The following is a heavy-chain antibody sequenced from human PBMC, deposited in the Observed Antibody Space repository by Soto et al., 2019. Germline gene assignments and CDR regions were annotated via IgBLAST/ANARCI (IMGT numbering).Heavy chain of an antibody. CDR2: ISGGGTTV. CDR3: ARDREPSVYHGMAV. J-gene: IGHJ6*02. Sequence: LRLSCAASGFSVSDFYMSWTRQAPGKGLEWISYISGGGTTVFYADSVKGRFTISRDNAQKSLYLQMDSLTSEDTAIYYCARDREPSVYHGMAVWGQGTTVTVSS. CDR1: GFSVSDFY. V-gene: IGHV3-11*01.